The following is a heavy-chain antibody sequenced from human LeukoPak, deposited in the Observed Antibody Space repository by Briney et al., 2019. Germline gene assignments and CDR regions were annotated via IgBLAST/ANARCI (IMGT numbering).Heavy chain of an antibody. CDR3: ARSSGYYYDLDY. Sequence: RPSETLSLTCTFSAGSISSYYWSWIQQPPRKGLERIGHIYYSRSTNYNPSLKSRVTISVDTSKNQCSLKLSSVTAADTAVYYCARSSGYYYDLDYWGQGTLVTVSS. D-gene: IGHD3-22*01. J-gene: IGHJ4*02. V-gene: IGHV4-59*08. CDR1: AGSISSYY. CDR2: IYYSRST.